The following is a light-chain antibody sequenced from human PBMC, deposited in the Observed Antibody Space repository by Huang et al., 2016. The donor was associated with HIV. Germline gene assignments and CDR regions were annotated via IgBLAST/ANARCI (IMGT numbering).Light chain of an antibody. J-gene: IGKJ1*01. Sequence: EIVMTQSPATLSVSPGERATLSCRASQSVSSNLAWYQQKPGQAPRLLISGASTRATGIPARFSGSGSATEFTLTISSLQSEDFVVYYCQQYNNWSRTFGQGTKVEIK. CDR2: GAS. CDR1: QSVSSN. V-gene: IGKV3-15*01. CDR3: QQYNNWSRT.